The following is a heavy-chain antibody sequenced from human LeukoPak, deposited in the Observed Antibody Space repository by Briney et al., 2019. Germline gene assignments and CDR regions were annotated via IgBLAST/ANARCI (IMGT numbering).Heavy chain of an antibody. CDR2: IYYSGST. Sequence: SETLSLTCTVSGGSISSGGYYWSWIRQHPGKGLEWIGYIYYSGSTYYNPSLKSRVTISIDTSKNQFSLKLSSVTAADTAVYYCARAGYDSSGYSTYYFDYWGQGTLVTVSS. V-gene: IGHV4-31*03. D-gene: IGHD3-22*01. J-gene: IGHJ4*02. CDR1: GGSISSGGYY. CDR3: ARAGYDSSGYSTYYFDY.